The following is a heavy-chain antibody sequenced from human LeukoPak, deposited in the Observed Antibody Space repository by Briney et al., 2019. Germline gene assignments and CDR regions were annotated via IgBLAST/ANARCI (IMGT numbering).Heavy chain of an antibody. CDR2: ITWNSDNI. CDR3: AKGGGGRLIYYYYMDV. D-gene: IGHD3-16*01. V-gene: IGHV3-9*03. J-gene: IGHJ6*03. CDR1: GFTFDDYA. Sequence: GGSLRLSCAASGFTFDDYAMHWVRQAPGKGLEWVSGITWNSDNIEYADSVKGRFTISRDNAKNSLYLQMNSLRAEDMALYYCAKGGGGRLIYYYYMDVWGKATTVTVSS.